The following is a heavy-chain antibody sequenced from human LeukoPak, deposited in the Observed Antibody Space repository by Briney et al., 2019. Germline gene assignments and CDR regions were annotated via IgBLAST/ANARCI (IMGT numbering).Heavy chain of an antibody. D-gene: IGHD3-22*01. V-gene: IGHV1-69*13. CDR2: IIPIFGTA. J-gene: IGHJ4*02. CDR1: GGTFSIYA. Sequence: SVKVSCTASGGTFSIYAISWVRQAPGQGLEWMGGIIPIFGTANYAQKFQGRVTITADESTSTAYMELSSLRSEDTAVYYCAKSSGYYFLPDYWGQGTLVTVSS. CDR3: AKSSGYYFLPDY.